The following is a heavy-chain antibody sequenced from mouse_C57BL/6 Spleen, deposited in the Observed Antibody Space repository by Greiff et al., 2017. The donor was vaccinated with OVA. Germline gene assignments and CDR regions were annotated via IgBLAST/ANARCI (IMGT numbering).Heavy chain of an antibody. CDR3: ARYLFPYYFDY. CDR2: IDPSDSYT. CDR1: GYTFTSYW. Sequence: VQLQQPGAELVKPGASVKLSCKASGYTFTSYWMQWVKQRPGQGLEWIGEIDPSDSYTNYNQKFKGKATLTVDTSSSTAYMQLSSLTSEDSAVYYCARYLFPYYFDYWGQGTTLTVSS. J-gene: IGHJ2*01. V-gene: IGHV1-50*01. D-gene: IGHD2-3*01.